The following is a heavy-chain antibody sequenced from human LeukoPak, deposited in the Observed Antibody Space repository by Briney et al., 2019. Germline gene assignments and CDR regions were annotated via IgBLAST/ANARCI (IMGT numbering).Heavy chain of an antibody. V-gene: IGHV5-51*01. CDR1: GYSTNNYW. Sequence: GESLKISCKGSGYSTNNYWIAWVRQMPGKGLEWMGIIYPPDSDIRYSPSFQGQVTISADKSISTAYLQWNSLKASDTAMYYCARQEYCSGASCYTWFDPSGQGTLVTVSS. J-gene: IGHJ5*02. CDR2: IYPPDSDI. CDR3: ARQEYCSGASCYTWFDP. D-gene: IGHD2-15*01.